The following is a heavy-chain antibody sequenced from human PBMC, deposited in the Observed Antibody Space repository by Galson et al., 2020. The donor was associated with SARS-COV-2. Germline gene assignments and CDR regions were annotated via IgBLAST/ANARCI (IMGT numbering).Heavy chain of an antibody. D-gene: IGHD6-19*01. J-gene: IGHJ6*02. Sequence: ASVKVSCKVSGYTITELSMHWVRQAPGKGLEWMGGFDPEDGETIYAQKFQGRVTMTEDTSTDTAYMELSSLRSEDTAVYYCATGPAVAGTLSGYYYYYGMDVWGQGTTVTVSS. CDR2: FDPEDGET. V-gene: IGHV1-24*01. CDR1: GYTITELS. CDR3: ATGPAVAGTLSGYYYYYGMDV.